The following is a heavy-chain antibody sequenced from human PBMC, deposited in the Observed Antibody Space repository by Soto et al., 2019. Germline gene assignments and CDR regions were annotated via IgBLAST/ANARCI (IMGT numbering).Heavy chain of an antibody. J-gene: IGHJ4*02. CDR3: ARGRSLSQQFYRPYFYY. D-gene: IGHD6-13*01. V-gene: IGHV3-21*01. CDR2: ISSGSSYI. CDR1: GFTFKSYT. Sequence: EVQLVESGGGLVKPGGSLRLSCAASGFTFKSYTMDWVRQTPGKGLEWVSSISSGSSYIHYADSVDGRFTVSRDNAKNSLYLQMHRLRAEDTAVYFCARGRSLSQQFYRPYFYYWGEGTMVTVSS.